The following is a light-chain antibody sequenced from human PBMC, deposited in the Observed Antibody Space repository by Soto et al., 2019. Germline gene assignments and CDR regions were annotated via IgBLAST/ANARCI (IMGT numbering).Light chain of an antibody. CDR2: GTS. CDR3: QQYGRSRLFT. Sequence: EIVLTQSPGTLSLSPGERATLSCSASQSVSSSYLAGYQQKPGQAPRLLIFGTSSRSTGIPDRFSGSGSGKDFTHTISRLEPEDFAVFYCQQYGRSRLFTFGPGTKVDSK. CDR1: QSVSSSY. V-gene: IGKV3-20*01. J-gene: IGKJ3*01.